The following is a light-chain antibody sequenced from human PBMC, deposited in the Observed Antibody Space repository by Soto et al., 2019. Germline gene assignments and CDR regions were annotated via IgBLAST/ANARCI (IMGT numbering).Light chain of an antibody. CDR1: QSFSSW. J-gene: IGKJ1*01. CDR3: QQYNSFPWT. Sequence: DIQMTQSPSTLSASVGDRVTITCRASQSFSSWLAWYQQKPGKAPKLLIYDASSLESGVPSRFSGSVSGTEFTLTISSLQPDDFATYYCQQYNSFPWTFGQGTKVEIK. V-gene: IGKV1-5*01. CDR2: DAS.